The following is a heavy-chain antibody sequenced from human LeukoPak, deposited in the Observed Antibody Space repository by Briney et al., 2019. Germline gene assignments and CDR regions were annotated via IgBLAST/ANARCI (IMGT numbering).Heavy chain of an antibody. CDR1: GYTFTSYG. Sequence: GASVKVSCKASGYTFTSYGISWVRQAPGQGLEWMGWISAYNGNTNYAQKLQGRVTMTTDTSTSTAYMELRSLRSDDTAVYYCAREGFTGYCSSTSCPQFYYYYMDVWGKGTTVTVSS. D-gene: IGHD2-2*03. V-gene: IGHV1-18*01. CDR3: AREGFTGYCSSTSCPQFYYYYMDV. J-gene: IGHJ6*03. CDR2: ISAYNGNT.